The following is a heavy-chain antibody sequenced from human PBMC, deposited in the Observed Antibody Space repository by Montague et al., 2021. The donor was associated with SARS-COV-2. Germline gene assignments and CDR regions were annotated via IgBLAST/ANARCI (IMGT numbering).Heavy chain of an antibody. V-gene: IGHV3-23*03. Sequence: SLRPSCAASGFTFSSYAMSWVRQAPGKGLEWVSVIHNGDGNTYYGDSVKGRFTISRDNSKNTLYLQMNSLRAEDTAVYYCAKAYSSSWWNWFDPWGQGTLVTVSS. CDR2: IHNGDGNT. CDR3: AKAYSSSWWNWFDP. CDR1: GFTFSSYA. D-gene: IGHD6-13*01. J-gene: IGHJ5*02.